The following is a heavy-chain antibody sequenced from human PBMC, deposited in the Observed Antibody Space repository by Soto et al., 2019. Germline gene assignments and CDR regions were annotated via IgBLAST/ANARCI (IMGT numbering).Heavy chain of an antibody. V-gene: IGHV3-23*01. CDR3: AKGVPGIAVAGTGYFQH. CDR1: GFTFSSYA. J-gene: IGHJ1*01. CDR2: ISGSGDST. Sequence: GGSLRLSCAASGFTFSSYAMSWVRQAPGKGLEWVSGISGSGDSTYYADSVKGRFTISRDNSKNTLYLQMNSLRADDTAVYYCAKGVPGIAVAGTGYFQHWGQST. D-gene: IGHD6-19*01.